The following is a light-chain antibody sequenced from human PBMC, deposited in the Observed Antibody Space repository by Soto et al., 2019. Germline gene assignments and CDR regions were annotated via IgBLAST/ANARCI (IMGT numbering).Light chain of an antibody. CDR3: QQSHIAPYT. V-gene: IGKV1-39*01. CDR1: HNIDTY. CDR2: AAS. Sequence: IQMTQSPSSLSASVGDRVTITCRASHNIDTYLNWYQQKPGKAPILLIYAASSLQSGVPSRFSGSGSGTDFTLTISSLQPEDFATYFCQQSHIAPYTFGQGTNL. J-gene: IGKJ2*01.